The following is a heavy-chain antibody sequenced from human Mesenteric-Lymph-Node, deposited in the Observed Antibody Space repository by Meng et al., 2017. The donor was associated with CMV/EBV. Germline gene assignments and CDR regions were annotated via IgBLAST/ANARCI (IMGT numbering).Heavy chain of an antibody. V-gene: IGHV3-21*01. D-gene: IGHD2-2*02. CDR1: GFTFSSYS. Sequence: GESLKISCAASGFTFSSYSMNWVRQAPGKGLEWVSSISSSSSYIYYADSVKGRFTISRDNSKNTLYLQMNSLRAEDTAVYYCARDCSSTSCYTRGVGMDVWGQGTTVTVSS. CDR2: ISSSSSYI. J-gene: IGHJ6*02. CDR3: ARDCSSTSCYTRGVGMDV.